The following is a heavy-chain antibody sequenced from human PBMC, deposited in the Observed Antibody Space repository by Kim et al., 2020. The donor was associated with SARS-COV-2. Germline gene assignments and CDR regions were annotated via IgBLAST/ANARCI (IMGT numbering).Heavy chain of an antibody. J-gene: IGHJ4*02. Sequence: GGSLRLSCAASGFSFTAYAMSWVRQAPGKGLEWVSTISGHGDTIYYGDSVKGRFTISRETSKNTVSLIMNSLRNEDTAVYYCARSTVTTGLYNDYWGRGT. D-gene: IGHD4-17*01. CDR2: ISGHGDTI. V-gene: IGHV3-23*01. CDR3: ARSTVTTGLYNDY. CDR1: GFSFTAYA.